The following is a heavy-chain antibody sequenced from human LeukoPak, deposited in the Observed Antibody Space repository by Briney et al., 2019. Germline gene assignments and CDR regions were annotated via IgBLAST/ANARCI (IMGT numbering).Heavy chain of an antibody. V-gene: IGHV4-34*01. CDR1: GGSFSGYY. J-gene: IGHJ4*02. CDR3: ARETRRLFDY. CDR2: IKHSGST. Sequence: SETLSLTCAVYGGSFSGYYWSWIRQPPGKGLEWIGEIKHSGSTNYNPSLKSRVTISVDTSKNQFSLKLSSVTAADTAVYYCARETRRLFDYWGQGTLVTVSS. D-gene: IGHD1-1*01.